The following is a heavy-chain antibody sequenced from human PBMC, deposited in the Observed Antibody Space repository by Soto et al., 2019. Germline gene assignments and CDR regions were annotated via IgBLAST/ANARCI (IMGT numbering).Heavy chain of an antibody. CDR2: ISYDGSNK. Sequence: PGGSLRLSCAASGFTFSSYGMHWVRQAPGKGLEWVAVISYDGSNKYYADSVKGRFTISRDNSKNTLYLQMNSLRAEDTAVYYCAKDHYDTLTGYYGPDYWGQGTLVTVSS. CDR3: AKDHYDTLTGYYGPDY. V-gene: IGHV3-30*18. CDR1: GFTFSSYG. D-gene: IGHD3-9*01. J-gene: IGHJ4*02.